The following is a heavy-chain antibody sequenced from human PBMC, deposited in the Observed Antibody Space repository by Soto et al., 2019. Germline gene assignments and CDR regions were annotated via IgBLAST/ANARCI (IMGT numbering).Heavy chain of an antibody. CDR3: AKDPAGRVTGTAGGNY. CDR2: ISGSGSST. CDR1: GFTFSSYA. V-gene: IGHV3-23*01. J-gene: IGHJ4*02. D-gene: IGHD1-7*01. Sequence: EVQLLESGGGLVQPGGSLRLSCAASGFTFSSYAMSWVRQAPGKGLEWVSAISGSGSSTYYADSVKGRFTISRDNSKNTLYLQMNSLRAEDTDVYYCAKDPAGRVTGTAGGNYWGQGTLVTVSS.